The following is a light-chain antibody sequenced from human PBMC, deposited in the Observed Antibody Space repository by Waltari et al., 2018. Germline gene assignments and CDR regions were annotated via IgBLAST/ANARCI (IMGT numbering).Light chain of an antibody. Sequence: DIQMTQSPSSLSASVGDRVSITCRARQSINNYLNWYQQRAGKDPKLLIRSASTLQGGAPSRFSGSGSGTDFTLTISSLQPEDFATYYCQQTYSTRGTFGQGTKLEI. CDR2: SAS. V-gene: IGKV1-39*01. J-gene: IGKJ2*01. CDR1: QSINNY. CDR3: QQTYSTRGT.